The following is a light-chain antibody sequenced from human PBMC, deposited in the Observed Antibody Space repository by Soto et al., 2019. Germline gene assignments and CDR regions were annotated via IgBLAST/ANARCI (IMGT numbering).Light chain of an antibody. CDR2: DNN. V-gene: IGLV1-51*01. CDR3: ATWDSSLSAAG. CDR1: SSNIGNNY. Sequence: QSVLTQPPSVSAAPGQKVTISCSGSSSNIGNNYVSWYQHLPGTAPKLLIHDNNKRPSGIPDRFSGSKSGTSATLGITGVQTGDEADYYCATWDSSLSAAGFGPGTKVTVL. J-gene: IGLJ1*01.